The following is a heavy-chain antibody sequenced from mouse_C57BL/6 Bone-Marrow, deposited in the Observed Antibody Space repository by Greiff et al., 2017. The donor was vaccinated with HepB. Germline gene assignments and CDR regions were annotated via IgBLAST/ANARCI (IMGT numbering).Heavy chain of an antibody. CDR1: GYTFTDHT. Sequence: VKLMESDAELVKPGASVKISCKVSGYTFTDHTIHWMKQRPEQGLEWIGYIYPRDGSTKYNEKFKGKATLTADKSSSTAYMQLNSLTSEDSAVYFCAGFTTVVDIWAMDYWGQGTSVTVSS. CDR2: IYPRDGST. J-gene: IGHJ4*01. D-gene: IGHD1-1*01. V-gene: IGHV1-78*01. CDR3: AGFTTVVDIWAMDY.